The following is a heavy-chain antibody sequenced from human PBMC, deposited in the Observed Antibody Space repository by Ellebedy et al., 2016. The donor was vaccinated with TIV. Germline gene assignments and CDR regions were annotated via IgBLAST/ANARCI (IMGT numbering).Heavy chain of an antibody. V-gene: IGHV4-59*01. CDR3: SRGAGDSFREIDY. CDR2: ISYSGST. Sequence: MPSETLSLTCNVSGASISSYYWSWIRQPPGRELEWIGYISYSGSTNYNPSLKSRVTMSVEKSKNQLSLKLSAVTAADTDFYYCSRGAGDSFREIDYWGQGTLVTVSS. D-gene: IGHD3-10*01. J-gene: IGHJ4*02. CDR1: GASISSYY.